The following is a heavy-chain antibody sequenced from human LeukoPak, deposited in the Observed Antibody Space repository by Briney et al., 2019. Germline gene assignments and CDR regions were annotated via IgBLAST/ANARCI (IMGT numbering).Heavy chain of an antibody. CDR2: ISAYNGNT. CDR1: GYTFTSYG. Sequence: GASVKGSCKASGYTFTSYGISWVRQAHGQGLEWMGWISAYNGNTNYAQKFQGRVTMTTDTFTSTAYMELRSLRSDDTAMYHCARDTDTGNYYGSGSYYSPPGYWGQGTLVTVSS. J-gene: IGHJ4*02. CDR3: ARDTDTGNYYGSGSYYSPPGY. V-gene: IGHV1-18*01. D-gene: IGHD3-10*01.